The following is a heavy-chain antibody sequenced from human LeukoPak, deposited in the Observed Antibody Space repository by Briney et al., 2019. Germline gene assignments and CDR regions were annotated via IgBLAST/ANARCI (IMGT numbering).Heavy chain of an antibody. CDR2: ITSSSSYT. Sequence: GGSLRLSCAAPGITFSNYNMNWVRQAPGKGLEWISAITSSSSYTFYVDSVKGRFTISRDNAQNSLYLQMNSLRVEDTAIYYCARDPYNGAYSEGYYYYYMDVWGKGTTVTVSS. V-gene: IGHV3-21*01. CDR1: GITFSNYN. CDR3: ARDPYNGAYSEGYYYYYMDV. J-gene: IGHJ6*03. D-gene: IGHD1-1*01.